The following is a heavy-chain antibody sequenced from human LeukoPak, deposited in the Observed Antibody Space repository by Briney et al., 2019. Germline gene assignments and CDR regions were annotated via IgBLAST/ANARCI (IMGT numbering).Heavy chain of an antibody. V-gene: IGHV3-30*02. CDR1: GFTFSSYG. J-gene: IGHJ4*02. CDR2: IRCDGSNK. CDR3: AKDGYYYDSSGHLDY. D-gene: IGHD3-22*01. Sequence: GGSLRLSCAASGFTFSSYGMHWVRQAPGKGLEWVAFIRCDGSNKYYADSVKGRFTISRDNSKNTLYLQMNSLRAEDTAVYYCAKDGYYYDSSGHLDYWGQGTLVTVSS.